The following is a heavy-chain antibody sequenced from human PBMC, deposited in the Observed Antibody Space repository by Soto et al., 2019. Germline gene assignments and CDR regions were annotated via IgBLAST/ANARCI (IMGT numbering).Heavy chain of an antibody. Sequence: PLETLSLTWAVSGASSISMNWWSWVRQPPGKGLEWIGEIHHSGSTNYNPSLMSRVTISVDKSKNQFSLKLTSVTAADTAVYYCARYDYGSGDDYNIDYWGQGTLVTVSS. D-gene: IGHD3-10*01. V-gene: IGHV4-4*02. J-gene: IGHJ4*02. CDR1: GASSISMNW. CDR3: ARYDYGSGDDYNIDY. CDR2: IHHSGST.